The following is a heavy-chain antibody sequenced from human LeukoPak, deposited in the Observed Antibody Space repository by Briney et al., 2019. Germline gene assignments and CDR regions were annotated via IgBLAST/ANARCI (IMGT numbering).Heavy chain of an antibody. CDR1: GFTFSTYV. J-gene: IGHJ4*02. CDR2: ISSNGDNT. CDR3: VRGTGY. Sequence: GGSLRLTCSVSGFTFSTYVMDWVGQAPGKGLEYVSAISSNGDNTYYADSVKGRFTISRDNSKNTLYLQMSSLRADDTAVYYCVRGTGYWGQGTLVTVSS. V-gene: IGHV3-64D*06.